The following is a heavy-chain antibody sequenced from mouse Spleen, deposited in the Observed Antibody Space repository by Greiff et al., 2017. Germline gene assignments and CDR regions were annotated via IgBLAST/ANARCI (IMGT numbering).Heavy chain of an antibody. CDR3: ARSGHYGSSYDWYFDV. D-gene: IGHD1-1*01. CDR2: IDPNSGGT. J-gene: IGHJ1*01. Sequence: QVQLKQSGAELVKPGASVKLSCKASGYTFTSYWMHWVKQRPGRGLEWIGRIDPNSGGTKYNEKFKSKATLTVDKPSSTAYMQLSSLTSEDSAVYYCARSGHYGSSYDWYFDVWGAGTTVTVSS. V-gene: IGHV1-72*01. CDR1: GYTFTSYW.